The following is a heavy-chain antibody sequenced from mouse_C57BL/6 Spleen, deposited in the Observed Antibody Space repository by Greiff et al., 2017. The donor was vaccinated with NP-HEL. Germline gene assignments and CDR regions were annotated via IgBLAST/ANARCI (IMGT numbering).Heavy chain of an antibody. V-gene: IGHV1-9*01. J-gene: IGHJ4*01. CDR2: ILPGSGNT. Sequence: QVQLQQSGAELMKPGASVKLSCKATGYTFTGYWIEWVKQRPGHGLEWIGEILPGSGNTNYNEKFKGKATFTADTSSNTAYMQLSSLTTEDSAIYYCARSYGNVKDYAMDYWGQGTSVTVSS. CDR3: ARSYGNVKDYAMDY. D-gene: IGHD2-1*01. CDR1: GYTFTGYW.